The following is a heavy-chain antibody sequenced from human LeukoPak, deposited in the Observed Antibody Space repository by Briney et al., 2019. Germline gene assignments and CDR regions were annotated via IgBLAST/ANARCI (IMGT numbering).Heavy chain of an antibody. CDR1: GYRFTSYW. CDR2: IYPGDSDT. V-gene: IGHV5-51*01. Sequence: GESLQISCQGSGYRFTSYWIGWVRQMPGKGLEWMGIIYPGDSDTRDSPSFQGQVTLSVDKSISAAYLQWRSLKASDTAMYYCARLLSDGHSYGFFDYWGQGTLVTVSS. CDR3: ARLLSDGHSYGFFDY. D-gene: IGHD5-18*01. J-gene: IGHJ4*02.